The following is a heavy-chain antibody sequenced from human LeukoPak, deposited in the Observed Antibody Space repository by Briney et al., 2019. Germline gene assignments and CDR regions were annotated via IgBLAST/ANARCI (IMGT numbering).Heavy chain of an antibody. V-gene: IGHV1-18*01. CDR1: GYTFTSYS. J-gene: IGHJ4*02. Sequence: ASVKVSCKASGYTFTSYSISWVRQAPGQGLEWMGWISAYNGNTIYAQKVEGRVTMTTDTSTSTAYMELWSLKSDDTAVYYCARASYCSDGSCYSDYWGQGTLVTVSS. CDR2: ISAYNGNT. D-gene: IGHD2-15*01. CDR3: ARASYCSDGSCYSDY.